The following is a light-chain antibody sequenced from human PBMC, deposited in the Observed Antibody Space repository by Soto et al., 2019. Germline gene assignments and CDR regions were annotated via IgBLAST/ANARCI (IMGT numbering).Light chain of an antibody. CDR2: DAS. CDR1: QDISNY. V-gene: IGKV1-33*01. Sequence: DIQTTQSPSSLSSSVADIFTITCPASQDISNYLNWYQQKPGKAPKLLIYDASNLETGVPSRFSGSGSGTDFTFTISSLQPEDIATYYCQQYDNLSWTFGQGTKVDI. CDR3: QQYDNLSWT. J-gene: IGKJ1*01.